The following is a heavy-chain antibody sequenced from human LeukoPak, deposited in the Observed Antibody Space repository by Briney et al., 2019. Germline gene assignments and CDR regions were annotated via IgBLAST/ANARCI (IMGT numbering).Heavy chain of an antibody. V-gene: IGHV3-23*01. D-gene: IGHD4-17*01. CDR1: GFTFSNYA. Sequence: PGGSLRLSCAASGFTFSNYAVNWFRQDPVKGLEWVSTIRVNGDSTFYADSVKGRFTISRDNSKNTLYLQMNSLRVEDTAVYYCARDRSGDYYFDYWGQGTLVTVSS. CDR2: IRVNGDST. CDR3: ARDRSGDYYFDY. J-gene: IGHJ4*02.